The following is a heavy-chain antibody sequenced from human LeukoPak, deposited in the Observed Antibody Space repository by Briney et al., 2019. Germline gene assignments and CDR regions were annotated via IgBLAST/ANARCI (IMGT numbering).Heavy chain of an antibody. Sequence: ASVKVSCKASGYTFTSYGISWVRQAPGEGLEWMGWISAYNGDTNYAQKLQGRVTMTTHTSTSTAYMELRSLRSDDTAVYYCARELTGGYDYVWGSYRYNWFDPWGQGTLVTVSS. J-gene: IGHJ5*02. D-gene: IGHD3-16*02. CDR1: GYTFTSYG. CDR3: ARELTGGYDYVWGSYRYNWFDP. CDR2: ISAYNGDT. V-gene: IGHV1-18*01.